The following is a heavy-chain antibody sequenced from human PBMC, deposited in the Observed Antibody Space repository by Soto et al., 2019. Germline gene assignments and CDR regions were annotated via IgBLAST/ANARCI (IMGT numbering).Heavy chain of an antibody. Sequence: SETLSLTCTVSGGSISSYYWSWIRQPPGKGLEWIGYIYYSGSTNYNPSLKSRVTISVDTSKNQFSLKLSSVTAADTAVYYCARETTYYYGSGPYYYYYYMDVWGKGTTVTVSS. CDR2: IYYSGST. J-gene: IGHJ6*03. V-gene: IGHV4-59*01. CDR3: ARETTYYYGSGPYYYYYYMDV. CDR1: GGSISSYY. D-gene: IGHD3-10*01.